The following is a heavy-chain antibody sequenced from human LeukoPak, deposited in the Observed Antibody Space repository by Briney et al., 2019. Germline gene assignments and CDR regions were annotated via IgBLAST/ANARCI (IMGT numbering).Heavy chain of an antibody. CDR3: AKGLGYYFDY. V-gene: IGHV3-30*02. J-gene: IGHJ4*02. CDR2: IQYHGSSA. CDR1: GFIFSSYG. Sequence: GGSLRLSCAASGFIFSSYGMHWVRQAPGKGLEWVAFIQYHGSSAYYGDSVKGRFTMSRDNSKNTLSLQMNSLRTKDTAVYYCAKGLGYYFDYWGQGILVTVSS. D-gene: IGHD3-16*01.